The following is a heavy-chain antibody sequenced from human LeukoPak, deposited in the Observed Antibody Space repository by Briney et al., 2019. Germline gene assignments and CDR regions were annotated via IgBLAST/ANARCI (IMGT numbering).Heavy chain of an antibody. J-gene: IGHJ4*02. CDR1: GFTFSTYG. Sequence: GGSLRLSCAGSGFTFSTYGMTWVRQAPGEGLEWVSGISGSGANTYYADSVKGRFSISRDNSKNTLNLQMNSLRAEDTAVYYCVKDRTGTYTLDYWGQGTLVTVSS. D-gene: IGHD3-10*01. CDR3: VKDRTGTYTLDY. V-gene: IGHV3-23*01. CDR2: ISGSGANT.